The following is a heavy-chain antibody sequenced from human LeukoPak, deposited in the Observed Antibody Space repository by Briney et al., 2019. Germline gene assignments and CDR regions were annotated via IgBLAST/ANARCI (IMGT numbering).Heavy chain of an antibody. CDR2: IIPIFGIA. D-gene: IGHD3-22*01. Sequence: GASVKVSCKASGGTFSSYTISWVRQAPGQGLEWMGRIIPIFGIANYAQKFQGRVTITADKSTSTAYMELSSLRSEDTAVYYCAIHYYDSSEPQVGFDIWGQGTMVTVSP. J-gene: IGHJ3*02. V-gene: IGHV1-69*02. CDR1: GGTFSSYT. CDR3: AIHYYDSSEPQVGFDI.